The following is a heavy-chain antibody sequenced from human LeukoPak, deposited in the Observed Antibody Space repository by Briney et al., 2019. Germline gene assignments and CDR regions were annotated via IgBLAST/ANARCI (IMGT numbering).Heavy chain of an antibody. D-gene: IGHD3-3*01. CDR3: ARESYYDFWSFRGFDY. J-gene: IGHJ4*02. V-gene: IGHV3-21*01. CDR2: ISSSSSYI. CDR1: GFTFSSYS. Sequence: GGSLRLSCAASGFTFSSYSMNWVRQAPGKGLEWVSCISSSSSYIHYGDSVKGRFTISRDNAKNSLYLQMNSLRAEDTAVYYCARESYYDFWSFRGFDYWGQGTLVTVSS.